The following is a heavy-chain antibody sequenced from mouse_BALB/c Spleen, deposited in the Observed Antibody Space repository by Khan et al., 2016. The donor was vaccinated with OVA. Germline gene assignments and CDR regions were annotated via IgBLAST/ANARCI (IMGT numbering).Heavy chain of an antibody. Sequence: QVQLQQSGPELVKPGASVKMSCKASGYTFTDYFISWVKQRTGQGLEWIGEIFPGSGSTYYNEKFKGKATLTVDKSSNTAYMQLSSLTSEDSAVYFCARKGGGGYFLTYWGQGTLVTVSA. J-gene: IGHJ3*01. CDR1: GYTFTDYF. D-gene: IGHD2-3*01. CDR2: IFPGSGST. V-gene: IGHV1-77*01. CDR3: ARKGGGGYFLTY.